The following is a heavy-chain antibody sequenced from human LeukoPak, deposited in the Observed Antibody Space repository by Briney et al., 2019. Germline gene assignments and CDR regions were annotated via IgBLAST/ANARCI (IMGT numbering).Heavy chain of an antibody. J-gene: IGHJ3*02. V-gene: IGHV3-74*01. CDR1: GFTFSSYS. Sequence: GGSLRLSCAASGFTFSSYSMHWVRQAPGKGLVWVSRITSDGSSTSDADSMKGRFTISRDNAKNTLYLQMNSLRAEDTAVYYCARDGGDDAFDIWGQGTMVTVSS. CDR2: ITSDGSST. CDR3: ARDGGDDAFDI. D-gene: IGHD3-10*01.